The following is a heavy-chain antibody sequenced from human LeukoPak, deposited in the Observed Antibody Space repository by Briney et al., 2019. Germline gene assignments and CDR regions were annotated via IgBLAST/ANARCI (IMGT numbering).Heavy chain of an antibody. CDR2: IYPGDSDT. CDR3: ARPRSSSSSWYFDY. CDR1: GYRFTSYW. V-gene: IGHV5-51*01. Sequence: PGESLKISCKGSGYRFTSYWIGWVRPMPGKGLEWMGIIYPGDSDTRYSPSFQGQVTISADKSISTAYLQWSSLKASDTAMYYCARPRSSSSSWYFDYWGQGTLVTVSS. D-gene: IGHD6-6*01. J-gene: IGHJ4*02.